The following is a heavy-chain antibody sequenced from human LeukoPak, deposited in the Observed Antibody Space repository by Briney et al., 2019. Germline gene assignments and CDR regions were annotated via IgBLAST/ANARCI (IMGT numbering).Heavy chain of an antibody. CDR2: ISSSGSPI. CDR1: GFTFSSYE. Sequence: GGSLRLSCAASGFTFSSYEMNWVRQAPGKGLEWVSYISSSGSPIYYADSVKGRFTISRDNAKNSLYLQMNSLRAEDTAVYYCARDPLVRGNDAFDIWGQGTMVTVSS. J-gene: IGHJ3*02. CDR3: ARDPLVRGNDAFDI. D-gene: IGHD3-10*01. V-gene: IGHV3-48*03.